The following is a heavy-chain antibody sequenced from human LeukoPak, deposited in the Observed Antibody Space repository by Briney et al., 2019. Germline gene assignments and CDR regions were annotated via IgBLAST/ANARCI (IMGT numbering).Heavy chain of an antibody. Sequence: PSETLSLTCTVSGYSISTDYHWGWIRQPPGRGLEWIGYIYYSGSTYYNPSLKSRVTISVDTSKNQFSLKLSSVTAADTAVYYCARVIDYYDSSGYFDYWGQGTLVTVSS. V-gene: IGHV4-38-2*02. CDR1: GYSISTDYH. CDR3: ARVIDYYDSSGYFDY. J-gene: IGHJ4*02. CDR2: IYYSGST. D-gene: IGHD3-22*01.